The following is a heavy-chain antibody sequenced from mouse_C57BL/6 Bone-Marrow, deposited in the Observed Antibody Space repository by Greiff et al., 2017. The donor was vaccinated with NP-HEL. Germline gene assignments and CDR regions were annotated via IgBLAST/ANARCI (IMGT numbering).Heavy chain of an antibody. CDR2: IDPEDGET. CDR3: ARLGILFDY. V-gene: IGHV14-2*01. CDR1: GFNIKDYY. J-gene: IGHJ2*01. Sequence: EVQLQQSGAELVKPGASVKLSCTASGFNIKDYYMHWVKQRPEQGLEWIGRIDPEDGETKYAPNFQGRATITADTSSNTAYLQLSSLTSEDTAVYYCARLGILFDYWGQGTTLTVSS.